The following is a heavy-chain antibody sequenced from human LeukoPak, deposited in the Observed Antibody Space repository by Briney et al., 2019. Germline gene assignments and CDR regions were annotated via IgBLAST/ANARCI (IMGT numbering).Heavy chain of an antibody. CDR2: IIPIFGTT. J-gene: IGHJ4*02. Sequence: SVKVSCKASGGTFSNYAITWVRQAPGQGLEWMGGIIPIFGTTNYAQKFQGRVTITADESTSTAYMELSRLRSDNTAVYYCARDQGDYVYWGQGALVTVSS. CDR3: ARDQGDYVY. V-gene: IGHV1-69*13. D-gene: IGHD4-17*01. CDR1: GGTFSNYA.